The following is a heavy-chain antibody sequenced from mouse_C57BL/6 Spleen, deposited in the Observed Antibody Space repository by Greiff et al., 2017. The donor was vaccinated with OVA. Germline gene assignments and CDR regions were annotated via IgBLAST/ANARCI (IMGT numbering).Heavy chain of an antibody. CDR1: GYAFSSSW. CDR3: AVYYDYDGP. D-gene: IGHD2-4*01. CDR2: IYPGDGDT. V-gene: IGHV1-82*01. J-gene: IGHJ4*01. Sequence: QVQLQQSGPELVKPGASVKISCKASGYAFSSSWMNWVKQRPGKGLEWIGRIYPGDGDTNYNGKFKGKATLTADKSSSTAYMQLSSLTSEDSAVYFCAVYYDYDGPWGQGTSVTVSS.